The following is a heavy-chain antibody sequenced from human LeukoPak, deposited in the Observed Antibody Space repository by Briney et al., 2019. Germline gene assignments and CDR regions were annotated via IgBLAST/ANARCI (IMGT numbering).Heavy chain of an antibody. D-gene: IGHD1-26*01. CDR2: TYQSGNT. CDR1: GGSISSNAYS. J-gene: IGHJ5*01. CDR3: ARVGNWFGP. Sequence: SETLPLTCAVSGGSISSNAYSWSWIRQPPGKGLEWIGYTYQSGNTYYNPSLKSRVTISIGRSKNQFSLNLSSVTAADTAVYYCARVGNWFGPWGQGTLVTVSS. V-gene: IGHV4-30-2*01.